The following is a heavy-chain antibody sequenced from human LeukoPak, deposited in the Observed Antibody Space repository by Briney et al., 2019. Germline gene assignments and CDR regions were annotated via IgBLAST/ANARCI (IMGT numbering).Heavy chain of an antibody. V-gene: IGHV3-74*03. CDR2: MNSDGSTT. Sequence: PGGSLRLSCAASGFTFSRSWMHWVRQAPGKGLVWVSRMNSDGSTTTYADSVKGRFTISRDNSKNTLYLQMNSLRAEDTAVYYCARGGSYLSAFDIWGQGTMVTVSS. CDR1: GFTFSRSW. D-gene: IGHD1-26*01. J-gene: IGHJ3*02. CDR3: ARGGSYLSAFDI.